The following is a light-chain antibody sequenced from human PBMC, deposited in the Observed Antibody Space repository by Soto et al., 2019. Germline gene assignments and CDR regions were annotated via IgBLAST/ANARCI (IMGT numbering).Light chain of an antibody. CDR1: QTVSSSY. Sequence: EIVLTQSPGTLSLSPGERATLSCRASQTVSSSYLAWYQRKPGQAPRLLIYHSSSRATGIPDRFSGSGSWTDFTLTISRLEPEDFAVYYCQQYASSITFDGGTKVEIK. CDR2: HSS. CDR3: QQYASSIT. V-gene: IGKV3-20*01. J-gene: IGKJ4*01.